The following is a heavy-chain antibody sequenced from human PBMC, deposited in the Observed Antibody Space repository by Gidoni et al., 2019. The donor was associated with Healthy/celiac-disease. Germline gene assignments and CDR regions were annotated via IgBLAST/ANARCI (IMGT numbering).Heavy chain of an antibody. J-gene: IGHJ4*02. CDR1: GLTFSSDS. D-gene: IGHD3-22*01. CDR3: ARTYYYDSSGYYWMLN. V-gene: IGHV3-21*01. CDR2: ISSSSSYI. Sequence: EVQLVESGGGLVKPGGSLRLSCAASGLTFSSDSMNWVRQAPGKGLEWVSSISSSSSYIYYADSVKGRFTISRDNAKNSLYLQMNSLRAEDTAVYYCARTYYYDSSGYYWMLNWGQGTLVTVSS.